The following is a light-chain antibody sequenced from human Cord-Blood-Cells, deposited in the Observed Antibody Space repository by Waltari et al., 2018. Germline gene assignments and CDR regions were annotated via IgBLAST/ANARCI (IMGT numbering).Light chain of an antibody. Sequence: DIQMTQSPSSLSACVSDRVTITCRASQSISSYLNWYQQKPGKAPKLLIYAASSLQSGVPSRFSGSGSGTDFTLTISSLQPEDFATYYCQQSYSTPMYTFGQGTKLEIK. CDR3: QQSYSTPMYT. CDR2: AAS. CDR1: QSISSY. V-gene: IGKV1-39*01. J-gene: IGKJ2*01.